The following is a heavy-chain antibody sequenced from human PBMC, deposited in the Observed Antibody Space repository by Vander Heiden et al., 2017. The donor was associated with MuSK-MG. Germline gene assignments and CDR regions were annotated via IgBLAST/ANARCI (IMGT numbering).Heavy chain of an antibody. CDR1: GRSISSYY. D-gene: IGHD3-9*01. V-gene: IGHV4-59*08. CDR2: NYYSGST. CDR3: ARLYYDILTGSYWFDP. Sequence: QVQLQESGPGLVTPSAILSLTCTVSGRSISSYYWSWIRQPPGKGLEWIGYNYYSGSTNYNPSLKSRVTISVDTSKNQFSLKLSSVTAADTAVYYCARLYYDILTGSYWFDPWGQGTLVTVSS. J-gene: IGHJ5*02.